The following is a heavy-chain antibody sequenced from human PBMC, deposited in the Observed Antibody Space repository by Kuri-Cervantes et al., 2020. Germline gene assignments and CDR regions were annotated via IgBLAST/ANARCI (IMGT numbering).Heavy chain of an antibody. Sequence: SETLSLTCTVSGGSISSGSYYWSWIRQPAGKGLEWIGRIYTSGSTNYNPSLKSRVTISVDTSKNQFSLKLSSVTAADTAVYYCARGGYGGYYFAYWGQGNLVT. D-gene: IGHD4-23*01. CDR3: ARGGYGGYYFAY. V-gene: IGHV4-61*02. J-gene: IGHJ4*02. CDR1: GGSISSGSYY. CDR2: IYTSGST.